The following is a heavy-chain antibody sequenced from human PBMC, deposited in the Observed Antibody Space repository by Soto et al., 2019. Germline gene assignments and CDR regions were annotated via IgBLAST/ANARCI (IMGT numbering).Heavy chain of an antibody. J-gene: IGHJ6*02. CDR1: GYSFTSYW. CDR3: ARVDTAMVSSYYYYYAMDV. CDR2: IDPSDSYT. Sequence: GESLKISCKGSGYSFTSYWISWVRQMPGRGLDWMGRIDPSDSYTNYSPSFQGHVTISADKSISTAYLQWSSLKASDTAMYYCARVDTAMVSSYYYYYAMDVWGQGTTVTVSS. D-gene: IGHD5-18*01. V-gene: IGHV5-10-1*01.